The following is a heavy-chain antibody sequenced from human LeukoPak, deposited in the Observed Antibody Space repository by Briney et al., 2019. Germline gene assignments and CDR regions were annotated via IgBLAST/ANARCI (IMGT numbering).Heavy chain of an antibody. D-gene: IGHD3-9*01. V-gene: IGHV3-74*01. CDR1: GFTLSSNW. J-gene: IGHJ6*02. CDR2: INSDGSST. Sequence: GGSLRLSCAASGFTLSSNWMHWVRHAPGKGLVWVSGINSDGSSTYYADSVKGRFTISRDNAKNTLYLHMNSLRAEDTAVYYCAKSTTRYFDWLLNGMDVWGQGTTVTVSS. CDR3: AKSTTRYFDWLLNGMDV.